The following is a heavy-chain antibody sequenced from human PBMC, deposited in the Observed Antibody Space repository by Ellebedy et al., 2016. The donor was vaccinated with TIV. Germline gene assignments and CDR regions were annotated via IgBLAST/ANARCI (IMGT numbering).Heavy chain of an antibody. CDR1: GFTFDSYA. D-gene: IGHD3-9*01. J-gene: IGHJ6*02. Sequence: GESLKISCVASGFTFDSYAMHWVRQAPGKGLEWVAVISHDGSSQYYADSVKGRFTVSRDNSMTTVYLEMNSLRAEDTALYYCARAREPGYFAYYYYGMDVWGQGTTVTVSS. CDR2: ISHDGSSQ. CDR3: ARAREPGYFAYYYYGMDV. V-gene: IGHV3-30-3*01.